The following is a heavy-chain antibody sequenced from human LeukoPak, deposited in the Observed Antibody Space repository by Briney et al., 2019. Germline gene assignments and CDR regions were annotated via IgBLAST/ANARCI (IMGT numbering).Heavy chain of an antibody. CDR3: ARGAIFGVLKGIDAFDN. Sequence: GGSLRLSCAASGVTFSDYYMSWVRQAPGKGLEWVSYISSSGSTIYYADSVKGRFTISRDNAKNSLYLQMNSLRAEDTAVYYCARGAIFGVLKGIDAFDNWGQGTMVTVSS. CDR1: GVTFSDYY. V-gene: IGHV3-11*04. D-gene: IGHD3-3*01. CDR2: ISSSGSTI. J-gene: IGHJ3*02.